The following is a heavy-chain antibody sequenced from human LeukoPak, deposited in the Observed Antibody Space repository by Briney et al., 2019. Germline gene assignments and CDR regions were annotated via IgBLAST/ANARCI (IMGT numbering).Heavy chain of an antibody. Sequence: GGSLRLSCAASGFTFRSYVMNWVRQVPGKGLEWVANIKQDGSEKYYVDSVKGRFTISRDNAKNSLYLQMNSLRAEDTAVYYCARGIWSGYWGDYWGQGTLVTVSS. V-gene: IGHV3-7*04. J-gene: IGHJ4*02. CDR2: IKQDGSEK. CDR1: GFTFRSYV. D-gene: IGHD3-3*01. CDR3: ARGIWSGYWGDY.